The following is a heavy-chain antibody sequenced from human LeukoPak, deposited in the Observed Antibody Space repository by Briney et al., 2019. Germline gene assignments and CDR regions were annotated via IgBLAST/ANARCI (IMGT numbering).Heavy chain of an antibody. D-gene: IGHD6-13*01. V-gene: IGHV3-30*02. CDR1: GFTFCSYG. CDR3: AKDRSSSWSLDY. Sequence: GGSLRLSCAASGFTFCSYGMHWVRQAPGKGLEWVAFIRYDGSNKYYADSVKGRFTISRDNSKNTLYLQMNSLRAEDTAVYYCAKDRSSSWSLDYWGQGTLVTVSS. J-gene: IGHJ4*02. CDR2: IRYDGSNK.